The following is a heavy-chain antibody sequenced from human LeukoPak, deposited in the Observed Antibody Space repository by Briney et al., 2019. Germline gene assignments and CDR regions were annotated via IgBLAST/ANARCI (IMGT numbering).Heavy chain of an antibody. CDR1: GFTFSSYG. Sequence: PGGSLRLSCAASGFTFSSYGMHWVRQAPGKGLEWVAVISYDGSNKYYADSVKGRFTVSRDNSKNTLYLQMNSLRAEDTAVYYCAKCRRIAAGGGFDYWGQGTLVTVSS. CDR3: AKCRRIAAGGGFDY. D-gene: IGHD6-13*01. J-gene: IGHJ4*02. CDR2: ISYDGSNK. V-gene: IGHV3-30*18.